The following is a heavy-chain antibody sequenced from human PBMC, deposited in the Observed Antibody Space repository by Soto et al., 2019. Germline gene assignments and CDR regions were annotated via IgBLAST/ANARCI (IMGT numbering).Heavy chain of an antibody. CDR2: IIPIFGTA. J-gene: IGHJ6*02. V-gene: IGHV1-69*12. CDR3: ARFPYYYYGMDV. Sequence: QVQLGQSGAEVKKPGSSVKVSCKASGGIFSSYAISWVRQAPGQGLEWMGGIIPIFGTANYAQKFQGRVTITADESTSTAYMELSSLRSEDTAVYYCARFPYYYYGMDVWGQGTTVTVSS. CDR1: GGIFSSYA.